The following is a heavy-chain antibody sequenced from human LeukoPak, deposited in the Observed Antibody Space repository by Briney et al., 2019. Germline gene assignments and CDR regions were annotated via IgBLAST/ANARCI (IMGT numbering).Heavy chain of an antibody. D-gene: IGHD3-10*01. CDR3: ARDPSSGEDL. J-gene: IGHJ2*01. CDR2: IYYSGST. CDR1: GGSISSYH. V-gene: IGHV4-59*01. Sequence: SDPLSLTCSVSGGSISSYHWSWIRQSPGKGLEGIGYIYYSGSTNYNPSLKSRVTISVDTSKNQFSLKLSSVTTADTAVYYCARDPSSGEDLWGRGTLVTVSS.